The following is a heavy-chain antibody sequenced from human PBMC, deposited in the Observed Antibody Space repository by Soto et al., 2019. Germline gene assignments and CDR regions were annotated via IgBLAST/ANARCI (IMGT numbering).Heavy chain of an antibody. CDR1: GGSISGSY. CDR2: VYYTGST. V-gene: IGHV4-59*01. J-gene: IGHJ4*02. CDR3: ARSVAVPGAHIDY. D-gene: IGHD6-19*01. Sequence: LSLTCSVSGGSISGSYWSWIRQSPGKGLEWLGYVYYTGSTNYSPSLRSRVSISVDTSKNEFSLRLSSVTAADTAVYFCARSVAVPGAHIDYWGQGTQVTAPQ.